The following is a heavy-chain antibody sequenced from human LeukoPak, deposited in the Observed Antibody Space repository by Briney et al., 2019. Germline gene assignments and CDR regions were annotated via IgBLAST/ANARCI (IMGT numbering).Heavy chain of an antibody. CDR1: GFTFSNYW. CDR2: IKHDGSET. J-gene: IGHJ6*02. Sequence: PGGSLRLSCEASGFTFSNYWMTWVRQAPGKGLEWVANIKHDGSETFYVDSVKGRFTISRDKAKNSLYLHMSSLRAEDTAVYYCARDNMEWLLRYYSYGMDVWGLGTTVTVSS. D-gene: IGHD3-3*01. CDR3: ARDNMEWLLRYYSYGMDV. V-gene: IGHV3-7*03.